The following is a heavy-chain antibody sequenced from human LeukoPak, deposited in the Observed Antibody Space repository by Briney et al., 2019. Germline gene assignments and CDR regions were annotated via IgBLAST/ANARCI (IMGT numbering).Heavy chain of an antibody. CDR3: ARDGLESYYYYYGMDV. J-gene: IGHJ6*02. CDR1: GYTFTGYY. Sequence: GASVKVSCKASGYTFTGYYMHWVRQAPGQGLEWMGWINPNSGGTNYAQKFQGRATMTRDTSISTAYMELSRLRSGDTAVYYCARDGLESYYYYYGMDVWGQGTTVTVSS. CDR2: INPNSGGT. V-gene: IGHV1-2*02. D-gene: IGHD1-1*01.